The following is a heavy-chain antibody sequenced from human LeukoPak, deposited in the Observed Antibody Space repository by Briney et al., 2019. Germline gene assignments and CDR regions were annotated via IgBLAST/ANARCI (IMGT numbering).Heavy chain of an antibody. CDR3: ARHGAPAYGGNSGDFDY. Sequence: PSETLSLTCTVSGGSTTTTTYYWGWIRQPPGKGLEWIGSIYYSGSTFYNPSLQSRVTVSVDTSKNHFSLKLSSVTAADTAVYYCARHGAPAYGGNSGDFDYWGQGTLVTVSS. CDR2: IYYSGST. D-gene: IGHD4-17*01. V-gene: IGHV4-39*01. CDR1: GGSTTTTTYY. J-gene: IGHJ4*02.